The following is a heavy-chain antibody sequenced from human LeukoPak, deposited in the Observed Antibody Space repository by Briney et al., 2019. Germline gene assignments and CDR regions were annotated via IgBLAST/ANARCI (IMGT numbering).Heavy chain of an antibody. CDR3: ARGGTLTVIDAFDI. J-gene: IGHJ3*02. CDR1: GYTFTIYG. V-gene: IGHV1-69*13. D-gene: IGHD3-22*01. CDR2: IIPIFGTA. Sequence: SMKVSCKASGYTFTIYGISWVRQAPGQGLEWMGGIIPIFGTANYAQKFQGRVTITADESTSTAYMELSSLRSEDTAVYYCARGGTLTVIDAFDIWGQGTMVTVSS.